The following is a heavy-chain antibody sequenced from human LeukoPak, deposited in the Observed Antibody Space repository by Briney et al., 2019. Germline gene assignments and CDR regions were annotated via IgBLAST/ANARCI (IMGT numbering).Heavy chain of an antibody. CDR1: GFTFSSYE. Sequence: QTGGSLRLSCAASGFTFSSYEIISSSGSTIYYADSVKGRFTISRDNAKNSLYLQMNSLRAEDTAVYYCARDFLLPHDAFDIWGQGTMVTVSS. CDR2: ISSSGSTI. V-gene: IGHV3-48*03. CDR3: ARDFLLPHDAFDI. J-gene: IGHJ3*02. D-gene: IGHD3-3*01.